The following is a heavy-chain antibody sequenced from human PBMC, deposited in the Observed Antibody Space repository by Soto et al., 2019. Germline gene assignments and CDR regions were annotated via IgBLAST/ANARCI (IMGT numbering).Heavy chain of an antibody. CDR2: ISGSGGST. V-gene: IGHV3-23*01. J-gene: IGHJ3*02. CDR1: GFTFSSYA. CDR3: AKDRKEWWGYYYVSDAFDI. D-gene: IGHD3-22*01. Sequence: PGGSLRLSCAASGFTFSSYAMSWVRQAPGKGLEWVSAISGSGGSTYYADSVKGRFTISRDNSKNTLYLQMNSLRAEDTAVYYCAKDRKEWWGYYYVSDAFDIWGQGTMVTVSS.